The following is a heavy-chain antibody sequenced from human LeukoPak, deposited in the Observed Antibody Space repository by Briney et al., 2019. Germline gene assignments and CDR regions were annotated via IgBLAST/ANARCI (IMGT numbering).Heavy chain of an antibody. CDR3: ARAIEVGAMTPFDY. CDR1: GGSISSSSYY. D-gene: IGHD1-26*01. CDR2: IYYSGST. Sequence: PSETLSLTCTVSGGSISSSSYYWGWIRQPPGKGLEWIGYIYYSGSTNYNPSLKSRVTISVDTSKNRFFLKLSSVTAADTAVYYCARAIEVGAMTPFDYWGQGTLVTVSS. V-gene: IGHV4-61*05. J-gene: IGHJ4*02.